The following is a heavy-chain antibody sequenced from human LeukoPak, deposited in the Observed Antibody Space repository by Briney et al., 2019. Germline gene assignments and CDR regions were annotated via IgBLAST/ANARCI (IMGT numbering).Heavy chain of an antibody. CDR2: ISGSGGST. CDR1: GFTFSSYA. D-gene: IGHD4-17*01. CDR3: AKDLTGDYYFDY. Sequence: GGSLRLSCAASGFTFSSYAMSWVRQAPGKGLEWVSAISGSGGSTYYTDSVKGRFTISRDNSKNTLYLQMNSLRAEDTAVYYCAKDLTGDYYFDYWGQGTLVTVSS. V-gene: IGHV3-23*01. J-gene: IGHJ4*02.